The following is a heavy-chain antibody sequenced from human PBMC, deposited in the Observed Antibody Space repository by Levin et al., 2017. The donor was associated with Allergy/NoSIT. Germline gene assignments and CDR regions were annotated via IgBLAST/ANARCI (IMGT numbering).Heavy chain of an antibody. Sequence: PSETLSLTCTVSGGSVSSGSYYWSWIRQPPGKGLEWIGYIYYSGSTNYNPSLKSRVTISVDTSKNQFSLKLSSVTAADTAVYYCARDRRSAYYYDSSGYYYNWFDPWGQGTLVTVSS. CDR3: ARDRRSAYYYDSSGYYYNWFDP. D-gene: IGHD3-22*01. J-gene: IGHJ5*02. CDR2: IYYSGST. CDR1: GGSVSSGSYY. V-gene: IGHV4-61*01.